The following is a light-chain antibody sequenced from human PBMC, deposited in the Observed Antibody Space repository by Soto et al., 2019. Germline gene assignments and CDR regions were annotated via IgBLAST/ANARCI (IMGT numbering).Light chain of an antibody. Sequence: EIVLTQSPGTLSLSPGERATLSCRASQTVGGNYLAWYQQQPGQAPRLLIYGASSRATGVPDRFSGSGSGTDFTLTINGLEPEDFAVYYCQQSGTSFGQGTKVEIK. CDR2: GAS. CDR3: QQSGTS. V-gene: IGKV3-20*01. J-gene: IGKJ2*01. CDR1: QTVGGNY.